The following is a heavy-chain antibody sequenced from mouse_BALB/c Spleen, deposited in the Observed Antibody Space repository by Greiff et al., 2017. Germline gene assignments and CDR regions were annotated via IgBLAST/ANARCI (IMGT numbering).Heavy chain of an antibody. Sequence: VKLMESGPSLVQPSQSLSITCTVSGFSLTSYGVHWVRQSPGKGLEWLGVIWRGGSTDYNAAFMSRLSITKDNSKSQVFFKMNSLQADDTAIYYCANYDSYAMDYWGQGTSVTVSS. D-gene: IGHD2-12*01. J-gene: IGHJ4*01. CDR2: IWRGGST. CDR1: GFSLTSYG. CDR3: ANYDSYAMDY. V-gene: IGHV2-5-1*01.